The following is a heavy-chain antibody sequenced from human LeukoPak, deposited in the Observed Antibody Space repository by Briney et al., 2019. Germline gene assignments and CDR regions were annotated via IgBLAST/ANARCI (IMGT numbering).Heavy chain of an antibody. CDR3: ARAPRQGFTMLVVPFFYFDL. D-gene: IGHD3-22*01. CDR2: INHSGST. Sequence: SQTLSLTCTVSGGSISSGASDWGWIRQHPKRGLEWVGYINHSGSTYYNPSLGSRVTMSVDTSKNQFSLKLSSVTAADSAVYYCARAPRQGFTMLVVPFFYFDLWGRVTLVTVSS. J-gene: IGHJ2*01. CDR1: GGSISSGASD. V-gene: IGHV4-31*03.